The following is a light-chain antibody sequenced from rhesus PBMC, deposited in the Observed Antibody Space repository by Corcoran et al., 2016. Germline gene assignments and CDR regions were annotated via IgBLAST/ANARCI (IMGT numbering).Light chain of an antibody. CDR2: GAS. Sequence: EIVLTQSPATLSLSPGERATLSCRASQTIDNYLAWYQQKGGQAPRPHIYGASTRAPDIPDRFSGSGSGIDFTLTSSSLEAEDVGIYYCQQSSRLWTFGQGTKVEI. CDR3: QQSSRLWT. CDR1: QTIDNY. V-gene: IGKV3-24*04. J-gene: IGKJ1*01.